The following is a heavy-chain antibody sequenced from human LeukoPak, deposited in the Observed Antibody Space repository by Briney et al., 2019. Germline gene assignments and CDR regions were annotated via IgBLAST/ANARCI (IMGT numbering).Heavy chain of an antibody. CDR1: GFTVSTNY. J-gene: IGHJ6*02. V-gene: IGHV3-23*01. CDR3: AKGRKSYYYGMDV. CDR2: ISGSGGST. Sequence: GGSLRLSCAASGFTVSTNYMTWVRQAPGKGLEWVSGISGSGGSTYYADSVKGRFTISRDNSKNTLYLQMNSLRAEDTAVYHCAKGRKSYYYGMDVWGQGTTVTVSS.